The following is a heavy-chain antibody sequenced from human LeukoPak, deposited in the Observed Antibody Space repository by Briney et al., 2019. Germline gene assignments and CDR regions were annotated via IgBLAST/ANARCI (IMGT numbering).Heavy chain of an antibody. CDR1: GGSISSSS. D-gene: IGHD3-22*01. J-gene: IGHJ4*02. V-gene: IGHV3-21*01. CDR2: ISSSSSYI. CDR3: AKDRNNYYDSGFFDY. Sequence: ETLSLTCTVSGGSISSSSYYWGWLRQPPGKGLEWVSSISSSSSYIYFADSLKGRFTISRDNSKNTLYLQMNSLRAEDTAVYYCAKDRNNYYDSGFFDYWRQGTLVTVSS.